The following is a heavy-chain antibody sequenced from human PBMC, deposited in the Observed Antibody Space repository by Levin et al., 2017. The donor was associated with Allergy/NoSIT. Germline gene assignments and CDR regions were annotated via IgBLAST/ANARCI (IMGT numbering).Heavy chain of an antibody. CDR2: INHSGST. J-gene: IGHJ5*02. D-gene: IGHD6-13*01. Sequence: SETLSLTCAVYGGSFSGYYWSWIRQPPGKGLEWIGEINHSGSTNYNPSLKSRVTISVDTSKNQFSLKLSSVTAADTAVYYCARTAAAGTPWFDPWGQGTLVTVSS. CDR3: ARTAAAGTPWFDP. CDR1: GGSFSGYY. V-gene: IGHV4-34*01.